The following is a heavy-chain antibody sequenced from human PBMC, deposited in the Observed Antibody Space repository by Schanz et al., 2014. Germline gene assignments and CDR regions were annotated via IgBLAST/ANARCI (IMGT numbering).Heavy chain of an antibody. CDR2: IGVDGTTI. Sequence: EVQLVESGGGLVQPGGSLRLSCTASGFTFSSYGMNWLRQAPGKGLEWVSVIGVDGTTIDYADSVKGRFTISRDIAKSSLYLQMTSLRAEDTAVYYSARIGGSVFDYWAQGTLVTVSS. J-gene: IGHJ4*02. CDR3: ARIGGSVFDY. D-gene: IGHD3-10*01. CDR1: GFTFSSYG. V-gene: IGHV3-48*04.